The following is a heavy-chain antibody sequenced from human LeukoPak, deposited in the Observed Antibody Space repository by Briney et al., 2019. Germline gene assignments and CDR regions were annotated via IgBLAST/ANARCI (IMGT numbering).Heavy chain of an antibody. CDR2: IYSGGST. Sequence: GGSLRLSCAASGFTVSSNYMSWVRQAPGKGLEWVSVIYSGGSTYYADSVKGRFTTSRDNSKNTLYLQMNSLRAEDTAVYYCARDRSSGWYDAFDIWGQGTMVTVSS. CDR1: GFTVSSNY. CDR3: ARDRSSGWYDAFDI. V-gene: IGHV3-53*01. J-gene: IGHJ3*02. D-gene: IGHD6-19*01.